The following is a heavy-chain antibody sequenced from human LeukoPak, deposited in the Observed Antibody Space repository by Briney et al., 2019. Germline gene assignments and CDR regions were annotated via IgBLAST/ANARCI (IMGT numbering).Heavy chain of an antibody. D-gene: IGHD3-9*01. Sequence: GGSLRLSCAASGFTFSSYSMNWVRQAPGKGLEWVSSISSSSSYIYYADSVKGRSTISRDNAKNSLYLQMNSLRAEDTAVYYCAREGGKVKLVPFDYWGQGTLVTVSS. CDR2: ISSSSSYI. V-gene: IGHV3-21*01. CDR1: GFTFSSYS. J-gene: IGHJ4*02. CDR3: AREGGKVKLVPFDY.